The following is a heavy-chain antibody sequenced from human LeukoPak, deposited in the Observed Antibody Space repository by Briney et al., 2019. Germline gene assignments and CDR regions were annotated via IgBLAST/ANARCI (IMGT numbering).Heavy chain of an antibody. CDR3: ARDRGDYDFWSGPQAFDI. CDR2: INPSGGST. J-gene: IGHJ3*02. Sequence: GASVKVSCKASGYTFTSYYMHWVRQAPGQGLEWMGIINPSGGSTSYAQKFQGRVTMTRDTSTSTVYLELSSLRSEDTAVYYCARDRGDYDFWSGPQAFDIWGQGTMVTVSS. CDR1: GYTFTSYY. D-gene: IGHD3-3*01. V-gene: IGHV1-46*01.